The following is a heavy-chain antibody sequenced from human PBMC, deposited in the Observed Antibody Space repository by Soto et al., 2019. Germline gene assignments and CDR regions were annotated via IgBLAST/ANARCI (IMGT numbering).Heavy chain of an antibody. CDR1: GCHLTNHW. D-gene: IGHD2-2*01. CDR3: ARAYCTSISCYSPFNY. J-gene: IGHJ4*01. CDR2: ILPGHSDT. Sequence: GASLESCCSRSGCHLTNHWIAWVRPLPAEGLEWMGVILPGHSDTRYSPSFQGHVTISADKSISTASLQWSSLRASDTAMYYCARAYCTSISCYSPFNYWGHGTLVTVSS. V-gene: IGHV5-51*01.